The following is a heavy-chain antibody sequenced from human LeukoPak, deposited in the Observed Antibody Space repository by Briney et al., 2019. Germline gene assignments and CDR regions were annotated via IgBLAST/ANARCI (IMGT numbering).Heavy chain of an antibody. J-gene: IGHJ4*02. CDR1: GFTFDDYT. CDR2: ISWDGGST. CDR3: AKLGTPRDY. V-gene: IGHV3-43*01. D-gene: IGHD2-15*01. Sequence: PGGSLRLSSAASGFTFDDYTMHWVRQAPGKGLEWVSLISWDGGSTYYADSVKGRFTISRDNSKNSLYLQMNRLRTEDTALYYCAKLGTPRDYWGQGTLVTVSS.